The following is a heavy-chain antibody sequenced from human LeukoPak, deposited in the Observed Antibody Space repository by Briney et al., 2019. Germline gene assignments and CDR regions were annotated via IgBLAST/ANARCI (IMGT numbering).Heavy chain of an antibody. CDR1: GFAASSNY. V-gene: IGHV3-53*01. D-gene: IGHD2-21*01. Sequence: GGSLTLSCAAYGFAASSNYMSWVRQAPEKGLEWVSIIYSGGSTYYADSVKVRFTISRDNSKNTLYLQMNSLRAEDTGVYYCATVRLGYSFDYWGQGTLVTVSS. J-gene: IGHJ4*02. CDR2: IYSGGST. CDR3: ATVRLGYSFDY.